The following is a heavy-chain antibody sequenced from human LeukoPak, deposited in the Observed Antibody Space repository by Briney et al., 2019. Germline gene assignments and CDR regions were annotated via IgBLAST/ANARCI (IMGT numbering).Heavy chain of an antibody. CDR1: GYTFTGYY. Sequence: ASMKVSCKASGYTFTGYYMHWVRQAPGQGLEWMGWINPNSGGTNYAQKLQGRVTMTTDTSTSTAYMELRSLRSDDTAVYYCARGVVIRGEDAFDIWGQGTMVTVSS. CDR2: INPNSGGT. V-gene: IGHV1-2*02. D-gene: IGHD3-22*01. CDR3: ARGVVIRGEDAFDI. J-gene: IGHJ3*02.